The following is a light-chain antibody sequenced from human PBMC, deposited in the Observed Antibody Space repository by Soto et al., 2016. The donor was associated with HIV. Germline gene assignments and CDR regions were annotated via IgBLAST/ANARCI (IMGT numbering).Light chain of an antibody. CDR2: QDS. Sequence: YELTQPPSVSVSPGQTASITCSGDKLGDKYACWYQQKPGQSPVLVIYQDSKRPSGIPERFSGSNSGNTATLTISGTQAMDEADYYCQAWDSSTAMVFGGGTKLTVL. V-gene: IGLV3-1*01. CDR1: KLGDKY. CDR3: QAWDSSTAMV. J-gene: IGLJ2*01.